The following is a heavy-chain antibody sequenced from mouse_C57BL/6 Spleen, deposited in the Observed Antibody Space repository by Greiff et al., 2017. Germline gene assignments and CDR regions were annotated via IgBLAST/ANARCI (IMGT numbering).Heavy chain of an antibody. D-gene: IGHD2-3*01. CDR3: ARRDDGSFDY. V-gene: IGHV1-69*01. CDR1: GYTFTSYW. Sequence: QVQLQQPGAELVMPGASVKLSCKASGYTFTSYWMHWVKQRPGQGLEWIGEIDPSDSYTNYNQKFKGKSTLTVDKSSSTAYMQLSSLTSEDSAVYYCARRDDGSFDYWGQGTTLTVSS. CDR2: IDPSDSYT. J-gene: IGHJ2*01.